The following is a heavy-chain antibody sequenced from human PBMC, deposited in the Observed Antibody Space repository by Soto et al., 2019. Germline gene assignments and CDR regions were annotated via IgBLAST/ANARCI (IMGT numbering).Heavy chain of an antibody. CDR2: ISYDGSNK. Sequence: QVQLVESGGGVVQPGRSLRLSCAASGFTFSSYGMHWVRQAPGKGLEWVAVISYDGSNKYYADSVKDRFTISRDNSKNTLYLQMNSLRAEDTAVYYCASYGYYPDYWGQGTLVTVSS. CDR3: ASYGYYPDY. V-gene: IGHV3-30*03. D-gene: IGHD5-18*01. CDR1: GFTFSSYG. J-gene: IGHJ4*02.